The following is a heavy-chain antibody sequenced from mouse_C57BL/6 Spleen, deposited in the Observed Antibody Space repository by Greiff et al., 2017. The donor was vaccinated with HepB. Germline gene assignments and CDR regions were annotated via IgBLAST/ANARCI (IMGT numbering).Heavy chain of an antibody. V-gene: IGHV1-69*01. J-gene: IGHJ2*01. CDR1: GYTFTSYW. Sequence: QVQLQQPGAELVMPGASVKLSCKASGYTFTSYWMHWVKQRPGQGLEWIGEIDPSDSYTNYNQKFKGKSTLTLDKSSSTAYMQLSSLTSEDSAVYYCARSGGSSFDYWGQGTTLTVSS. D-gene: IGHD1-1*01. CDR3: ARSGGSSFDY. CDR2: IDPSDSYT.